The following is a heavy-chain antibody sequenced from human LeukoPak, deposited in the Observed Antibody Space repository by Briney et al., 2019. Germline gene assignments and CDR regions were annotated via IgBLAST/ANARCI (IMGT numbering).Heavy chain of an antibody. CDR2: ISGSGGST. V-gene: IGHV3-23*01. Sequence: GGSLRLSCAASGFTFSSYAMSWVRQAPGKGLEWVSAISGSGGSTYYADFVKGRFTISRDNSKNTLYLQMNSLRAEDTAVYYCAKADSGYDYTQNYYDSSGYYLPFDYWGQGTLDTVSS. D-gene: IGHD3-22*01. CDR1: GFTFSSYA. J-gene: IGHJ4*02. CDR3: AKADSGYDYTQNYYDSSGYYLPFDY.